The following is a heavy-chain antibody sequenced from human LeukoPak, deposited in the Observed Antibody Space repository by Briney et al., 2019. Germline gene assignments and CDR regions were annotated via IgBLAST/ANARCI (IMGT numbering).Heavy chain of an antibody. V-gene: IGHV4-61*02. J-gene: IGHJ4*02. Sequence: SQTLSLTCTVSGGSISSGSYYWSWIRQPAGKGLEWIGRIYTSGSTYYNPSLKSRVTISVDTSKNQFSLKLSSVTAADTAVYYCARVIYRQAYGDYWGQGTLVTVSS. CDR3: ARVIYRQAYGDY. CDR2: IYTSGST. CDR1: GGSISSGSYY. D-gene: IGHD2-2*02.